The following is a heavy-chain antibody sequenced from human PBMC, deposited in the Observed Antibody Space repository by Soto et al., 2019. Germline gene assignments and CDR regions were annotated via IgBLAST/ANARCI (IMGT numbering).Heavy chain of an antibody. CDR2: IIIAGGGT. D-gene: IGHD2-15*01. V-gene: IGHV1-58*01. CDR3: AAELYSGGRCCSFDI. Sequence: QMQVVQSGPEVKRPGTSVKVPCKASGFSFPNSAVQWVRQARGQRLEWIGYIIIAGGGTQYAQNLHGRITITSDMSTSTAYMELSSLRSEDTAIYYCAAELYSGGRCCSFDIWGKGTVVTVSS. J-gene: IGHJ3*02. CDR1: GFSFPNSA.